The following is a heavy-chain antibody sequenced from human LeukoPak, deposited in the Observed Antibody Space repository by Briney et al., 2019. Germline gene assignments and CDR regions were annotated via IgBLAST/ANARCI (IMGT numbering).Heavy chain of an antibody. J-gene: IGHJ4*02. CDR3: ARMASAYSYGYFRDY. V-gene: IGHV4-34*01. CDR1: GGSFSGYY. Sequence: SETLSLTCAVYGGSFSGYYWSWIRQPPGKGLEWIGEINHSGSTNYNPSLKSRVTISVDTSKNQFSLKLSSVTAADTAVYYCARMASAYSYGYFRDYWGQGTLVTVSS. CDR2: INHSGST. D-gene: IGHD5-18*01.